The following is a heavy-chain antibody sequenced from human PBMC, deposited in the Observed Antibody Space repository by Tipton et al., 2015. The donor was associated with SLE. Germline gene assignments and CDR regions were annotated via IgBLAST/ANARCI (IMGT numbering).Heavy chain of an antibody. CDR2: INQDGDEK. V-gene: IGHV3-7*01. CDR1: GFTVSSNY. Sequence: SLRLSCAASGFTVSSNYMSWVRQAPGKGLEWVANINQDGDEKYYVDSVKGRFTISRDNAKNSVFLHMNSLRVEDTAVYYCARDRSFHDAFDIWGQGTMVTVSS. D-gene: IGHD3-10*01. CDR3: ARDRSFHDAFDI. J-gene: IGHJ3*02.